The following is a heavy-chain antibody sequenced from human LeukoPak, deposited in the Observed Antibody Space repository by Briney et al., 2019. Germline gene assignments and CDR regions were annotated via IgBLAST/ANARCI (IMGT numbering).Heavy chain of an antibody. Sequence: ASMKVSCKASGYTFTGYYMHWVRQAPGQGLEWMGWINPNSGGTNYAQKFQGRVTMTRDTSISTAYMELSRLRSDDTAVYYCARDDGYCSGGSCYGGELTAPFDYWGQGTLVTVSS. J-gene: IGHJ4*02. CDR1: GYTFTGYY. CDR2: INPNSGGT. D-gene: IGHD2-15*01. V-gene: IGHV1-2*02. CDR3: ARDDGYCSGGSCYGGELTAPFDY.